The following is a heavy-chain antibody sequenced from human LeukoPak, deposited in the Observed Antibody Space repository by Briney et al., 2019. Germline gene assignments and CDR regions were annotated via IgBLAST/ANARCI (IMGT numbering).Heavy chain of an antibody. Sequence: GGSLRLSCAASGFTFSSYAMYWVRQAPGKGLEWVSSISSSSSYIYYADSVKGRFSISRDNAKNSLYLQMNSLRAEDTAVYYCARDGGDFDYWGQGTLVTVSS. CDR1: GFTFSSYA. CDR2: ISSSSSYI. D-gene: IGHD3-3*01. CDR3: ARDGGDFDY. J-gene: IGHJ4*02. V-gene: IGHV3-21*01.